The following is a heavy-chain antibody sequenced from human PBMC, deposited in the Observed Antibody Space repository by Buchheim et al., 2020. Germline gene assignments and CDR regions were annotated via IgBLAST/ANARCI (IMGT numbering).Heavy chain of an antibody. J-gene: IGHJ6*02. D-gene: IGHD7-27*01. CDR3: AKGPHNWGGAYYYGVDV. Sequence: EVQLLESGGGLVQPGGSLRLSCAASKFTFSNYAMSWVRQVPGKGLEWVSLISGSGDSTYYADSVRGRFTISRDNSRSQLYLQMNSLRAEDSALYYCAKGPHNWGGAYYYGVDVWGQGTT. CDR1: KFTFSNYA. V-gene: IGHV3-23*01. CDR2: ISGSGDST.